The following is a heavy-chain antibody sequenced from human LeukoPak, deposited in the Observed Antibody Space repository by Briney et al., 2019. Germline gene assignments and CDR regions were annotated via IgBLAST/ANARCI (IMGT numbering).Heavy chain of an antibody. Sequence: AGGSLRLSCAASGFTFSSYGMHWVRQAPGKGLEWVAVIWYDGSNKYYADSVKGRFTIHRDNSKNTLYLQMNSLRAEDTAVYYCARALASGSSAFDYWGQGTLVTVSS. J-gene: IGHJ4*02. CDR3: ARALASGSSAFDY. CDR2: IWYDGSNK. D-gene: IGHD1-26*01. CDR1: GFTFSSYG. V-gene: IGHV3-33*01.